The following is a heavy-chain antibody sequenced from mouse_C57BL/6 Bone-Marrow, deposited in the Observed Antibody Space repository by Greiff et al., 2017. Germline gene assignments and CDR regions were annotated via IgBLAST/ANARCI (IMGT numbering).Heavy chain of an antibody. CDR3: ARSYDYDDYTMDY. CDR1: GYTFTNYW. V-gene: IGHV1-64*01. J-gene: IGHJ4*01. D-gene: IGHD2-4*01. Sequence: VQLQQPGAELVKPGASVKLSCKASGYTFTNYWMHWVKQRPGQGLEWIGMMHPNGGSPDYNEKFKSEATLSVDKSSRTAYMELSSLTSEGSAVYYCARSYDYDDYTMDYRGQGTSVTVSS. CDR2: MHPNGGSP.